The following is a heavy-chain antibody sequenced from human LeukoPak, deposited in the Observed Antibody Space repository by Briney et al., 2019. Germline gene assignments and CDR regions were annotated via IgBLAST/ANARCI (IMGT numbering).Heavy chain of an antibody. V-gene: IGHV3-7*01. Sequence: GGSLRLSCAASRFTFSSYWMSWVRQAPGKGLEWVANIKQDGSEKYYVDSVKGRFTISRDNAKNLLYLQMNSLRAEDTAVYYCARLGGRLGPPGYWGQGTLVTVSS. CDR2: IKQDGSEK. J-gene: IGHJ4*02. CDR3: ARLGGRLGPPGY. CDR1: RFTFSSYW. D-gene: IGHD6-25*01.